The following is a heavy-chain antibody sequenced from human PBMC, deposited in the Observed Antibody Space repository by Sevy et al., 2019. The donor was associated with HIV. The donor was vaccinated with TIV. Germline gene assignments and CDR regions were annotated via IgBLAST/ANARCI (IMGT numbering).Heavy chain of an antibody. Sequence: GGSLRLSCAASGFTFSSYWMHWVRQGSGKGLVWVSRINSDGSSTYYADSVKGRFTISRDNSKNTLYLQMNRLRAEDTAVYYCARGASYNWRGDSWGQGTLVTVSS. CDR3: ARGASYNWRGDS. CDR2: INSDGSST. J-gene: IGHJ4*02. D-gene: IGHD1-1*01. V-gene: IGHV3-74*01. CDR1: GFTFSSYW.